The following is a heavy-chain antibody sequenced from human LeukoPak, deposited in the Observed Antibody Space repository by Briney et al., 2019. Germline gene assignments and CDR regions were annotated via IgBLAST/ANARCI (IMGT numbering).Heavy chain of an antibody. V-gene: IGHV3-23*01. D-gene: IGHD2/OR15-2a*01. Sequence: GGSLRLSCAASGFTFRRFSMNWVRQAPGKGLEWVSGISGSGGSTYYADSVKGRFTISRDNSKNTLYLQMNSLRAEDTAVYYCAKDPIIGRPDYFDYWGQGTLVTVSS. CDR2: ISGSGGST. J-gene: IGHJ4*02. CDR1: GFTFRRFS. CDR3: AKDPIIGRPDYFDY.